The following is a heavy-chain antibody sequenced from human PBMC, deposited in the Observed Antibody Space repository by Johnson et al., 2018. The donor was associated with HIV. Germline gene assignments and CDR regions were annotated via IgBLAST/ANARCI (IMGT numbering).Heavy chain of an antibody. CDR3: ARGALGSFDI. Sequence: QVQLVESGGGVVQPGRSLRLSCAASGFTFSSYAIHWVRQAPAKGLEWVAVISYDGSNKYYADSVKGRFTISRDNSKNTLYLQMNSLRAEDTAVYYCARGALGSFDIWGQGTMVTVSA. CDR2: ISYDGSNK. V-gene: IGHV3-30-3*01. J-gene: IGHJ3*02. D-gene: IGHD3-10*01. CDR1: GFTFSSYA.